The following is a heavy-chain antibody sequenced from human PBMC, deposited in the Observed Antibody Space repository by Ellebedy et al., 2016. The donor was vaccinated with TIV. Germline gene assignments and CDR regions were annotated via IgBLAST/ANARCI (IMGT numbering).Heavy chain of an antibody. CDR2: ISGSSLTK. D-gene: IGHD4-17*01. Sequence: GESLKISCAASGFTFSPYAMNWVRQAPGKGLEWVSFISGSSLTKNYADSVKGRFTISRDNAQNSLFLQMNSLRAEDTAVYYCATDGSYGDYRSPTHAFEMWGQGTLVTVSS. CDR1: GFTFSPYA. V-gene: IGHV3-48*04. J-gene: IGHJ3*02. CDR3: ATDGSYGDYRSPTHAFEM.